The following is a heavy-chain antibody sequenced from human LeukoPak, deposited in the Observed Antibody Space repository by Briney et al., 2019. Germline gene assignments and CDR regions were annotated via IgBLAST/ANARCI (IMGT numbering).Heavy chain of an antibody. J-gene: IGHJ4*02. D-gene: IGHD2-15*01. Sequence: GSLRLSCAASGFTVSSNYMSWVRPAPGKGLEWVSVIYSGGSTYYADSVKGRFTISRDNSKNTLYLQMNNLRTEDAAIYYCAKAPVTSCRGAFCYPLDSWGQGTLVTVSS. V-gene: IGHV3-53*01. CDR2: IYSGGST. CDR3: AKAPVTSCRGAFCYPLDS. CDR1: GFTVSSNY.